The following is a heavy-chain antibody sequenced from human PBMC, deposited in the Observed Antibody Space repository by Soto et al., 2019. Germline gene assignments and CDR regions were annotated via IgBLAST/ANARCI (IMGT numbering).Heavy chain of an antibody. CDR3: ARGARLRGVGDAFDI. CDR2: ISSSSSTI. D-gene: IGHD3-10*01. V-gene: IGHV3-48*01. J-gene: IGHJ3*02. CDR1: GFTFSSYS. Sequence: GESLKISCAASGFTFSSYSMNWVRQAPGKGLEWVSYISSSSSTIYYADSVKGRFTISRDNAKNSLYLQMNSLRAEDTAVYYCARGARLRGVGDAFDIWGQGTMVTVSS.